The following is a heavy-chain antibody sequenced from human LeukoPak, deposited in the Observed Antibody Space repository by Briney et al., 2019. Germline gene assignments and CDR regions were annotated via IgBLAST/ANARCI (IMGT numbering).Heavy chain of an antibody. D-gene: IGHD3-9*01. J-gene: IGHJ4*02. CDR2: ISFDGSEK. CDR3: SKWGDYDVLTGYYDSDF. V-gene: IGHV3-30-3*02. CDR1: GFTFNNYI. Sequence: GGSLRLSCAASGFTFNNYIMHWVRQAPGKGLEWVAVISFDGSEKFYADSVKGRFTISRDNSKNSLFLQMNSLRVEDTALYYCSKWGDYDVLTGYYDSDFWGQGTLVTVSA.